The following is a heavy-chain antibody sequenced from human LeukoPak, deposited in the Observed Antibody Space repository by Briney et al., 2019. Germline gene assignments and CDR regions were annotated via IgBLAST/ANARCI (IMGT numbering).Heavy chain of an antibody. J-gene: IGHJ4*02. V-gene: IGHV1-2*02. CDR1: GYSFTGYY. Sequence: GASVKVSCKASGYSFTGYYIHWVRQAPGQGLEWMGWINPCSGDANYAQRFQDRVTMTRDTSISTAYMDLSRLRPDDTAVYYCGRDSSAFYRAVDYWGQGTLVTVSS. CDR3: GRDSSAFYRAVDY. D-gene: IGHD3-22*01. CDR2: INPCSGDA.